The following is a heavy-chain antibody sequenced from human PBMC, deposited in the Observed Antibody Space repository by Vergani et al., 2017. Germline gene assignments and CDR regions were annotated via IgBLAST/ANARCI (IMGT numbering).Heavy chain of an antibody. CDR2: IFQSGSP. V-gene: IGHV4-30-2*01. D-gene: IGHD2-21*02. CDR3: ARREAEGVVTAIRRYYYYGMDV. CDR1: GGSISSGAFS. Sequence: QLQLQESGSGLVKPSQTLSLNCAASGGSISSGAFSWGWIRQPPGRGLQWIGHIFQSGSPDYNASLKSRVNISLDKSKNHFSLSLSSVTAADTAVYYCARREAEGVVTAIRRYYYYGMDVWGQGTTVTVSS. J-gene: IGHJ6*02.